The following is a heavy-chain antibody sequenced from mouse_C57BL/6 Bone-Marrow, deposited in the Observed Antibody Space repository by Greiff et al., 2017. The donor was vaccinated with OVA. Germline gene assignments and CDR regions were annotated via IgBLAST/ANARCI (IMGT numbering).Heavy chain of an antibody. CDR2: ISYSGST. CDR3: ARCGTYYAMDY. CDR1: GYSITSDY. J-gene: IGHJ4*01. D-gene: IGHD1-1*01. V-gene: IGHV3-8*01. Sequence: EVKVVESGPGLAKPSQTLSLTCSVTGYSITSDYWNWIRKFPGHNLEYMGYISYSGSTYYNPSLNSRIAITRDTSTYQYYLKLNSGTTEDTATYYCARCGTYYAMDYWGQGTSVTVSS.